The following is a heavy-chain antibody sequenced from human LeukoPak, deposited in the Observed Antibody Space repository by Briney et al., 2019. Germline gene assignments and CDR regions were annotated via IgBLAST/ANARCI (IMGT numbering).Heavy chain of an antibody. D-gene: IGHD6-13*01. V-gene: IGHV3-30*04. CDR3: AKDDRGQQQLAY. J-gene: IGHJ4*02. CDR1: GFTLLDYV. CDR2: VSYDGSNK. Sequence: GGSLRLSCTASGFTLLDYVMHWVRQTPGKGLEWVALVSYDGSNKYYADSVKGRFTISRDNSKNTLYLQMNSLRAEDTAVYYCAKDDRGQQQLAYWGQGTLVTVSS.